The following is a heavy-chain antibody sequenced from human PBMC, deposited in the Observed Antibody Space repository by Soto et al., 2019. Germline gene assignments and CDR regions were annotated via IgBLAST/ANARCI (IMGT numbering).Heavy chain of an antibody. V-gene: IGHV1-18*04. J-gene: IGHJ6*02. CDR1: GYTFTSYG. CDR2: ISAYNGNT. D-gene: IGHD3-3*01. Sequence: VASVKVSCKASGYTFTSYGISWVRQAPGQGLEWMGWISAYNGNTNCAQKLQGRVTMTTDTSTSTAYMELRSLRSDDTAVYYCARVGGAPLTIFGVVISHYYGMDVWGQGTTVTVS. CDR3: ARVGGAPLTIFGVVISHYYGMDV.